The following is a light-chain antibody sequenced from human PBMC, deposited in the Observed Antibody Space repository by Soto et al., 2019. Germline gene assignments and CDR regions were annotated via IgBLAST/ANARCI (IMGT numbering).Light chain of an antibody. V-gene: IGLV2-8*02. CDR1: SSDVGGYNY. J-gene: IGLJ1*01. CDR2: EVS. CDR3: SSYAGSNKV. Sequence: QSVLTQPPSASRSPGQSVTISCTGTSSDVGGYNYVSWYQQHPGKAPKLMIYEVSKRPSGVPDRFSGSKSGNTPSLTVSGLQAEDEADYYCSSYAGSNKVFGTGTKVT.